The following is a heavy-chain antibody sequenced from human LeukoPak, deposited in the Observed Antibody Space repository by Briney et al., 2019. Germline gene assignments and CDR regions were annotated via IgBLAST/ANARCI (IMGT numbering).Heavy chain of an antibody. CDR3: AKTGDYYDSSGLNAFDI. V-gene: IGHV3-23*01. Sequence: GGSLRLSCAASGFTFSDYYMSWIRQAPGKGLEWVSAISGSGGSTYYADSVKGRFTISRDNSKNTLYLQMNSLRAEDTAVYYCAKTGDYYDSSGLNAFDIWGQGTMVTVSS. CDR1: GFTFSDYY. J-gene: IGHJ3*02. D-gene: IGHD3-22*01. CDR2: ISGSGGST.